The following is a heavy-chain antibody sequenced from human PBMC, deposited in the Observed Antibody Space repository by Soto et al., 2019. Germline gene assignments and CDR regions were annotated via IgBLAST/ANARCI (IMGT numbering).Heavy chain of an antibody. CDR2: IYYSGST. J-gene: IGHJ4*02. V-gene: IGHV4-39*01. CDR3: VRHGWGGATTIDY. CDR1: GGSISSSSYY. Sequence: PSETLSLTCTVSGGSISSSSYYWGWIRQPPGKGLEWIGSIYYSGSTYYNPSLKSRVTISVDTSKNQFSLKLSSVTAADTAVYYCVRHGWGGATTIDYWGQGTLVTVSS. D-gene: IGHD1-26*01.